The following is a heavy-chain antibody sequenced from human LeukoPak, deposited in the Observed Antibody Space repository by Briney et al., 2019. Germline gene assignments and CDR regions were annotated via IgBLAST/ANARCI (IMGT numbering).Heavy chain of an antibody. D-gene: IGHD1-26*01. CDR1: GFSFSDYV. CDR3: APGPFNVDGSWFDP. CDR2: ISANGGGT. V-gene: IGHV3-23*01. J-gene: IGHJ5*02. Sequence: GGSLRLSCAASGFSFSDYVMTWVRQAPGKGLEWVSSISANGGGTYYADSVKGRFTISRDNSKNTLFLQMNSLRSEDTAVYYCAPGPFNVDGSWFDPWGQGTLVTVSS.